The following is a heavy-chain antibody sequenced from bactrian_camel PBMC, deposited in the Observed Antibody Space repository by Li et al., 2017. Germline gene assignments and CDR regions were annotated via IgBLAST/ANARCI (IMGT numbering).Heavy chain of an antibody. D-gene: IGHD6*01. Sequence: QVQLVESGGGSVQAGGDLKLSCAVSGGLTWDRYMAYFRQAPGKEREGIAFIDDHGRTNYADSVKGRFTISKDSAELTVYLQMNNLKPEDTAMYYCAVAVRGMYGASWFCHNRDGIDYWGEGTQVTVS. V-gene: IGHV3S60*01. J-gene: IGHJ7*01. CDR1: GGLTWDRY. CDR2: IDDHGRT.